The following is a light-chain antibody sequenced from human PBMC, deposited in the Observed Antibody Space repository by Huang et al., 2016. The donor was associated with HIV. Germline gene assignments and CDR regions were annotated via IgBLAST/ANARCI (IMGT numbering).Light chain of an antibody. V-gene: IGKV3-15*01. CDR2: GAS. CDR1: QSVAKH. J-gene: IGKJ1*01. CDR3: HHYSNWPPTWT. Sequence: EIVMTQSPATLFVSPGERATLSCRASQSVAKHFAWYQQQPGQAPRLLIYGASTRATGIPARFSGSGSGTEFTLTTSSLQSEDFAVYYCHHYSNWPPTWTFGQGTKVEIK.